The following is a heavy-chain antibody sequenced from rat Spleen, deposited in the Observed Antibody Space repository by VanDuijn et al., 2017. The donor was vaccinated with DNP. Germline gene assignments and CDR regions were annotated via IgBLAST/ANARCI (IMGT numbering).Heavy chain of an antibody. CDR2: ISSGGDT. CDR3: SRYGGYTALDV. Sequence: QVQLKESGPSMVQASQTLSLTCTASGFSLPDYSVHWVRQPPGRALDWLAAISSGGDTFYNSALKSRLTISRDSSKTQVFLKVNSLQIEDTAIYYCSRYGGYTALDVWGRGISVTVSS. CDR1: GFSLPDYS. V-gene: IGHV2-19*01. J-gene: IGHJ4*01. D-gene: IGHD1-11*01.